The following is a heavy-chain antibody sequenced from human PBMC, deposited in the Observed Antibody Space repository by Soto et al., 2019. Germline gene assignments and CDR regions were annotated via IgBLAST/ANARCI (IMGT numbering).Heavy chain of an antibody. CDR1: GYTLTELS. CDR2: FDPEDGET. V-gene: IGHV1-24*01. CDR3: ATEPYDSSGYYPLGGYYGMDV. Sequence: ASVKVSCKVSGYTLTELSMHWVRQAPGKGLEWMGGFDPEDGETIYAQKFQGRVTMTEDTSTDTAYMELSSLRSEDTAVYYCATEPYDSSGYYPLGGYYGMDVWGQGTTVTVSS. J-gene: IGHJ6*02. D-gene: IGHD3-22*01.